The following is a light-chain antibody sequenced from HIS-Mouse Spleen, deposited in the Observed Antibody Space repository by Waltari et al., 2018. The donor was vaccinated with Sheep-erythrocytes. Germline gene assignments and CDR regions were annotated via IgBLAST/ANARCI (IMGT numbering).Light chain of an antibody. CDR3: QQYYSTPLT. J-gene: IGKJ4*01. Sequence: DIVMTQSPDALAVSLGERATINCKSSPSVLYSSHNKNYLPWYQQKPGQPPKLLIYWASTRDSGVPDRFSGSGSGTDFTLTISSLQDEDVAVYYCQQYYSTPLTFGGGTKVEIK. CDR2: WAS. CDR1: PSVLYSSHNKNY. V-gene: IGKV4-1*01.